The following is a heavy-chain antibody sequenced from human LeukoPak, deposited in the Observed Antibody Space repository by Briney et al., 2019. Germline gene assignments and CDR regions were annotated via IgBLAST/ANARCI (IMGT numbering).Heavy chain of an antibody. CDR3: ARAIIGSGWYFDAFDI. J-gene: IGHJ3*02. CDR1: GGSISSSSYY. CDR2: IYYSGST. Sequence: SETLSLTCTVSGGSISSSSYYWGWIRQPPGKGLEWIGSIYYSGSTYYNPSLKSRVTISVDTSKNQFSLKLSSVTAADTAVYYCARAIIGSGWYFDAFDIWGQGTMVTVSS. V-gene: IGHV4-39*07. D-gene: IGHD6-19*01.